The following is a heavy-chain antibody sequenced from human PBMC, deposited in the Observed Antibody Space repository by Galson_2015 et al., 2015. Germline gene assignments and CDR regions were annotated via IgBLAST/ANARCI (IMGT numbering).Heavy chain of an antibody. D-gene: IGHD3-3*01. Sequence: SETLSLTCTVSGGPISSSSYYWGWIRQPPGKVLEWIASMDYSGSTYYNPSLKSRVSISVDTSNNQLSLRVSSVGAADTAVYYCARRAIGNGYYYFDLWGRGTLVTVSS. CDR2: MDYSGST. CDR3: ARRAIGNGYYYFDL. V-gene: IGHV4-39*01. J-gene: IGHJ2*01. CDR1: GGPISSSSYY.